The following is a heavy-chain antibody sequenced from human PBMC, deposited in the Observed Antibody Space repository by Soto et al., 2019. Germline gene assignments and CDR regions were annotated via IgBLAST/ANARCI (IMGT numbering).Heavy chain of an antibody. CDR1: GFSFSVYG. CDR2: ISYDGRFT. Sequence: GGSLRLSCAASGFSFSVYGMHWVRQAPGKGLEWVAAISYDGRFTYYADSVKGRFTISRENSKNTLFLHMNSLRPEDTALYYCTKDSTTGLLDPWGQGTLVTVS. CDR3: TKDSTTGLLDP. J-gene: IGHJ5*02. D-gene: IGHD1-26*01. V-gene: IGHV3-30*18.